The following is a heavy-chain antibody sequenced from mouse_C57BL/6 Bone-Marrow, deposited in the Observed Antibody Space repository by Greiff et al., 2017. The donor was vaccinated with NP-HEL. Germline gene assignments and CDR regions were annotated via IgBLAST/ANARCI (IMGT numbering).Heavy chain of an antibody. J-gene: IGHJ1*03. V-gene: IGHV14-1*01. CDR3: TTYYGSSYVSPYWYVDV. CDR1: GFNIKDYY. CDR2: IDPEDGDT. D-gene: IGHD1-1*01. Sequence: VQLQQSGAELVRPGASVKLSCTASGFNIKDYYMHWVKQRPEQGLEWIGRIDPEDGDTEYAPKFQGKATMTADTSSNTAYLQLSSLTSEDTAVYYCTTYYGSSYVSPYWYVDVWGTGTTVTVSS.